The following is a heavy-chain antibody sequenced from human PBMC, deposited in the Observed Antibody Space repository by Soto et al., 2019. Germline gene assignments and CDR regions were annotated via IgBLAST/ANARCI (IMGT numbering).Heavy chain of an antibody. CDR3: ARDQSTVTTHFDS. CDR1: GFTFSSYG. CDR2: IWYDGSNK. D-gene: IGHD4-17*01. J-gene: IGHJ4*02. V-gene: IGHV3-33*01. Sequence: QVQLLESGGGVVQPGRSLRLSCAASGFTFSSYGMHWVRQAPGKGLEWVAVIWYDGSNKYYADSVKGRFTISRDNSKNTLYLQMNSLRSEDTAGYYCARDQSTVTTHFDSWGQGTLVTVSS.